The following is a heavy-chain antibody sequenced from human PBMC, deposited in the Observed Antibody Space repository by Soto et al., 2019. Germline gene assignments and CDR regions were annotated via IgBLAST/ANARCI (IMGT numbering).Heavy chain of an antibody. CDR2: IYYSGST. CDR1: GGSISSSSYY. D-gene: IGHD6-6*01. J-gene: IGHJ5*02. CDR3: ARTSSYNWFDP. V-gene: IGHV4-39*01. Sequence: QLQLQESGPGLVKPSETLSLTCTVSGGSISSSSYYWGWIRQPPGKGLEWIGSIYYSGSTYYNPSLKSRVTISVDTSKNQFSLKLSSVTAADTAVYYCARTSSYNWFDPWGQGTLVTVSS.